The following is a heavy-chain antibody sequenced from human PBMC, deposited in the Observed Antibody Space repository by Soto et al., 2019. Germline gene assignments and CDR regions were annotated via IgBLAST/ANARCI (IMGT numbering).Heavy chain of an antibody. D-gene: IGHD5-18*01. Sequence: GGSLRLSCAASGFTFSSYEMNWVRQAPGKGLEWVSYISSSGSTIYYADSVKGRFTISRDNAKNSLYLQMNSLRAEDTAVYYCARAPGYLDAFDIWGQGTMVTVSS. CDR1: GFTFSSYE. CDR3: ARAPGYLDAFDI. CDR2: ISSSGSTI. J-gene: IGHJ3*02. V-gene: IGHV3-48*03.